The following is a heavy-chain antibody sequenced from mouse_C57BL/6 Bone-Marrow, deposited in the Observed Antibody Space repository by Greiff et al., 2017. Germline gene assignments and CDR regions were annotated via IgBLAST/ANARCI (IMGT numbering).Heavy chain of an antibody. CDR2: ILPGSGST. D-gene: IGHD2-3*01. CDR1: GYTFTGYW. CDR3: ARMGLYDGYPWFAY. V-gene: IGHV1-9*01. Sequence: QVQLQQSGAELMKPGASVKLSCKATGYTFTGYWIEWVKQRPGHGLEWIGEILPGSGSTNYNEKFKGKATFTADTSSNTAYTQLSSLTTEDSAIYYCARMGLYDGYPWFAYWGQGTLVTVSA. J-gene: IGHJ3*01.